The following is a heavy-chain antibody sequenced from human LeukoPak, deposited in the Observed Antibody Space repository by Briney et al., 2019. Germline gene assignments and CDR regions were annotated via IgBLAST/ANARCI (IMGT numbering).Heavy chain of an antibody. V-gene: IGHV3-74*01. CDR1: GFTFSSYW. D-gene: IGHD3-10*01. Sequence: GGSLRLSCAASGFTFSSYWMHWVRQAPGKGLVWVSRINSDGSSTSYADSVKGRFTISRDNAKNTLYLQMNSLRAEDTAVYYCARAMVRGVYYFDYWGQGPLVTVSS. CDR3: ARAMVRGVYYFDY. J-gene: IGHJ4*02. CDR2: INSDGSST.